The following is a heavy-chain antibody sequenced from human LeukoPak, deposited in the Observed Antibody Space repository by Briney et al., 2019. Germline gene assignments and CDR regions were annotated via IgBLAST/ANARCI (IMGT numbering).Heavy chain of an antibody. CDR1: GYTFTSYD. CDR3: ARGDLSRGSYYLYFDY. J-gene: IGHJ4*02. D-gene: IGHD1-26*01. Sequence: GASVKVSCKASGYTFTSYDINWVRQATGQGLEWMGWMNPNSGNTGYAQKFQGRVTITRNTSISTAYMELSSLRSEDTAVYYCARGDLSRGSYYLYFDYWGQGTLVTVPS. V-gene: IGHV1-8*03. CDR2: MNPNSGNT.